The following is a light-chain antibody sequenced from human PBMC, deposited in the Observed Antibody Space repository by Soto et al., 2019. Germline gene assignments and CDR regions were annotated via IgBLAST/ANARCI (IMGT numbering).Light chain of an antibody. CDR3: QHYNSYPLT. Sequence: DIQMNQSPSTLSASVGDRVTITCRASQSISTRLAWYQQKPGKAPKLLICRASGLESGVPSRFIGSGSGTDFTLTINSLQPDDFATYDCQHYNSYPLTFGGGTNVEMK. CDR2: RAS. CDR1: QSISTR. J-gene: IGKJ4*01. V-gene: IGKV1-5*03.